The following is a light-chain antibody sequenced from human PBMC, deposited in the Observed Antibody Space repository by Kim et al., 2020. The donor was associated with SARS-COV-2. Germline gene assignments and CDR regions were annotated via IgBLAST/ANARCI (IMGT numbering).Light chain of an antibody. CDR2: DAS. Sequence: EIVLTQSPATLSLSPGERATLSCRASQSVSSYLAWYQQKPSQAPRLLIYDASNRATGIPARFSGSGSGTDFTLTISSLEPEDFAVYYCQQRSNWPRTFGGGTKVEI. J-gene: IGKJ4*01. CDR1: QSVSSY. V-gene: IGKV3-11*01. CDR3: QQRSNWPRT.